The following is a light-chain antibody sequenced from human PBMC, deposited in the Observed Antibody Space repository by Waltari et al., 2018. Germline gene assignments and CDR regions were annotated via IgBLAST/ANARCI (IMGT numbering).Light chain of an antibody. CDR2: GNN. J-gene: IGLJ2*01. Sequence: QSVLTQPPSVSGAPGQRVTIPFTGSFSHIGTSYDVPWYRPVPGTAPKLLIYGNNHRPSGVPDRVSGSKSGTSASLAITGLQAEDEADYFCQSYDNSLNAVIFGGGTKLTVL. V-gene: IGLV1-40*01. CDR3: QSYDNSLNAVI. CDR1: FSHIGTSYD.